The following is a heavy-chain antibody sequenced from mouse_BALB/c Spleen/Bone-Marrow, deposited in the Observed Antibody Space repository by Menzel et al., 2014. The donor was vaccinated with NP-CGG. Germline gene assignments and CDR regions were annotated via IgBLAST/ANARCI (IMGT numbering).Heavy chain of an antibody. CDR1: GYTFSSYW. CDR3: ARAYYVNYDAMDY. CDR2: ILPGSGST. D-gene: IGHD2-10*01. Sequence: QVQLQQSGAELMKPGASKKISCKATGYTFSSYWIEWVKQRPGHGLEWIGEILPGSGSTNYNERFKGKATFTADTSSNTAYMQLSSLTSEDSAVYYCARAYYVNYDAMDYWGQGTSVTVSS. V-gene: IGHV1-9*01. J-gene: IGHJ4*01.